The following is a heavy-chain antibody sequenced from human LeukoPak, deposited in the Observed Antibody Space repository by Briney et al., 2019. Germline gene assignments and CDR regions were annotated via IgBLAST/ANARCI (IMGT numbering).Heavy chain of an antibody. J-gene: IGHJ4*02. CDR3: AKDRGYSGHDYNL. CDR2: IRYDGTNK. Sequence: GGSLRLSCAASGFTFSSYWMSWVRQAPGKGLEWVAFIRYDGTNKYYADSVKGRFTISRDNSKNTLYLQINSLRAEDTAVYYCAKDRGYSGHDYNLWGQGTLVTVSS. CDR1: GFTFSSYW. D-gene: IGHD5-12*01. V-gene: IGHV3-30*02.